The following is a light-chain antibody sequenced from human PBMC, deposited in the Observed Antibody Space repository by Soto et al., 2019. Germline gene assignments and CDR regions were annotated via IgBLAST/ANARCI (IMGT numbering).Light chain of an antibody. CDR1: QSVSSN. J-gene: IGKJ2*01. CDR3: QQSYT. Sequence: EIVMTQSPATLSVSPGERATLSCRASQSVSSNLAWYQQKPGQAPRLLIYGASTRATGIPARFSGSGSGTEFTLTISSLQSEDFAVYYCQQSYTFGQGTKLELK. CDR2: GAS. V-gene: IGKV3-15*01.